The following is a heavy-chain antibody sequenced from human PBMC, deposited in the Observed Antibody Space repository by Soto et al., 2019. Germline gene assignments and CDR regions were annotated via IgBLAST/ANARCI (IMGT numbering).Heavy chain of an antibody. Sequence: GASVKVSCKASGYTFTGYYMHWVRQAPGQGLEWMGWTNPNSGGTNYAQKFQGWVTMTRDTSISTAYMELSRLRSDDTAVYYCARGVAARYYYYYGMDVWGQGTTVTVSS. J-gene: IGHJ6*02. CDR3: ARGVAARYYYYYGMDV. CDR2: TNPNSGGT. V-gene: IGHV1-2*04. D-gene: IGHD6-6*01. CDR1: GYTFTGYY.